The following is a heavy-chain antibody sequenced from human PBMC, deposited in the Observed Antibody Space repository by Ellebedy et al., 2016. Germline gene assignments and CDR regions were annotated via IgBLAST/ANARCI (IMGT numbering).Heavy chain of an antibody. Sequence: GGSLRLSXAASGFTFSTYAMHWVRQAPGKGLECMAVISYDGSNKYYADSVRGRFTISRDNSRNTLYLQMNSLRAENTAVYYCAREGVDSGRYWRGFDYWGQGTLVTVSS. D-gene: IGHD1-26*01. CDR2: ISYDGSNK. CDR1: GFTFSTYA. V-gene: IGHV3-30-3*01. J-gene: IGHJ4*02. CDR3: AREGVDSGRYWRGFDY.